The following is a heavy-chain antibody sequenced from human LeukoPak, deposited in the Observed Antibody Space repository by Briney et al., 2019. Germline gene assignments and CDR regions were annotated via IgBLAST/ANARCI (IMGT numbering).Heavy chain of an antibody. J-gene: IGHJ5*02. CDR1: GGSISSSSCY. CDR2: IYYSGST. CDR3: AKDRPEYGDYRPGRMGFDP. Sequence: SETLSLTCTVSGGSISSSSCYWGWIRQPPGKGLEWIGSIYYSGSTYYNPSLKSRVTISVDTSKNQFSLKLSSVTAADTAVYYCAKDRPEYGDYRPGRMGFDPWGQGTLVTVSS. V-gene: IGHV4-39*07. D-gene: IGHD4-17*01.